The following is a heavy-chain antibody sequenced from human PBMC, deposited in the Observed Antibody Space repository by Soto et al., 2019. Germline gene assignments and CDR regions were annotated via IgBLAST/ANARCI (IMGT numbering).Heavy chain of an antibody. Sequence: QVQLQESGPGLVKPSQTLSLTCTVSGGSISSGDYYLSWIRQPPGKGLEWLGYIDYSGSTYYNPSPKIRVTISVDTSKNPFALKLSSVTAADTAVYYCARARGARYLDYWGEGTLVTVSS. J-gene: IGHJ4*02. CDR1: GGSISSGDYY. CDR3: ARARGARYLDY. D-gene: IGHD2-15*01. CDR2: IDYSGST. V-gene: IGHV4-30-4*01.